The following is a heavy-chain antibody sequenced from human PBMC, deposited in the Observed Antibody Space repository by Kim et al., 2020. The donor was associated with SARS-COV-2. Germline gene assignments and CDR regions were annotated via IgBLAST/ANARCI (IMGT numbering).Heavy chain of an antibody. CDR3: AKSGEPYGGNPKGY. CDR2: INPKSGGT. V-gene: IGHV1-2*02. Sequence: ASVKVSCKASGYTFIGYYMQWVRQAPGQGLEWMGWINPKSGGTNYAQKFQGRVTMTRDTSISTAYMELNSLTYDDTAVYFCAKSGEPYGGNPKGYCGQGTLVTVSS. CDR1: GYTFIGYY. J-gene: IGHJ4*02. D-gene: IGHD3-10*01.